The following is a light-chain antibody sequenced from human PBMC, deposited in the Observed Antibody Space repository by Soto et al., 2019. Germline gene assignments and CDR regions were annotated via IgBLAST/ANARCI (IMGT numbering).Light chain of an antibody. J-gene: IGKJ1*01. Sequence: DIVLTQSPDSLDVSLGETATINCKSSQSILSTSNKNNYLAWFQQKPGQPLKLLIYWASTRESEVPERFSGSGSVTEFTLTIRSLQPEDVAIYYCQQYYSIPRTFGRGTRVEIK. CDR3: QQYYSIPRT. CDR2: WAS. V-gene: IGKV4-1*01. CDR1: QSILSTSNKNNY.